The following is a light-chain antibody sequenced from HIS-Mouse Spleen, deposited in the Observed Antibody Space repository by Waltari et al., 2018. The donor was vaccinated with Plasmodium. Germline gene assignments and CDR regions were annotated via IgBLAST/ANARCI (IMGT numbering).Light chain of an antibody. CDR1: QSVGSSY. V-gene: IGKV3-20*01. CDR3: QQYGSSGT. J-gene: IGKJ1*01. Sequence: IVLTLSPGTLSLSPGGSATLSCRASQSVGSSYLAWYRQKPGQAPRLLIYGASSRATGIPDRFSGSGSGTDFTFTISRLEPEDFAVYYCQQYGSSGTFGQGTKVEIK. CDR2: GAS.